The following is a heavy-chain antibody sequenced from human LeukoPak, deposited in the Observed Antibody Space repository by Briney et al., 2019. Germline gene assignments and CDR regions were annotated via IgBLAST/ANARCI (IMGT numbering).Heavy chain of an antibody. D-gene: IGHD1-26*01. Sequence: GGSLRLSCAASGFIFSSYGIHWVRQAPGKGLEWVAVIWSDGSRKYYTDSVKGRFTISRDNSKNTVFLQMNSLRADDTAVYYCARVTGSYTFDYWGQGTQVTVSS. CDR2: IWSDGSRK. CDR1: GFIFSSYG. V-gene: IGHV3-33*01. J-gene: IGHJ4*02. CDR3: ARVTGSYTFDY.